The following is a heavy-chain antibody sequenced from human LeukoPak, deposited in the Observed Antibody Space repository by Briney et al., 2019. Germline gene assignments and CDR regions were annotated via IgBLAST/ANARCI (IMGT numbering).Heavy chain of an antibody. CDR3: AKCLEHFDGFDY. CDR2: IYSDNT. Sequence: GGSLRLSCTVSGFTVSSNSMSWVRQAPGKGLEWVSFIYSDNTHYSDSVKGRFTISRDNSKNTLYLQMNSLRAEDTAVYSCAKCLEHFDGFDYWGQGTLVTVSS. CDR1: GFTVSSNS. D-gene: IGHD3-9*01. J-gene: IGHJ4*02. V-gene: IGHV3-66*03.